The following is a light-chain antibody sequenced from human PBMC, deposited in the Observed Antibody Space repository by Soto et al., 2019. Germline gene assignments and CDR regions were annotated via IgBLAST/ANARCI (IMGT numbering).Light chain of an antibody. CDR3: MQGAHWPLT. CDR2: KVS. V-gene: IGKV2-30*02. J-gene: IGKJ4*01. Sequence: DVVMTQSPLSLPVTLGQPASISCRSNQSLVHSDGIAYFSWFQQRPGRSPRRLIYKVSNRDSGVPARFSGSGSGTDFTLKISRVEAEDVGIYYCMQGAHWPLTFGGGTKVDNK. CDR1: QSLVHSDGIAY.